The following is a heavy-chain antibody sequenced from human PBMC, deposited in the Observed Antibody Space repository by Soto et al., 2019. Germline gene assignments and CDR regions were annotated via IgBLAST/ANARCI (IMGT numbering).Heavy chain of an antibody. V-gene: IGHV1-24*01. CDR3: ATAHGTLGAFDY. CDR2: FDPEDGET. Sequence: GASVKVSCKVSGYTLTELSMHWVRQAPGKGLEWMGGFDPEDGETIYAQKFQGRVTMTEDTSTDTAYMELSSLRSEGTAVYYCATAHGTLGAFDYWGQGTLVTVSS. J-gene: IGHJ4*02. CDR1: GYTLTELS. D-gene: IGHD1-26*01.